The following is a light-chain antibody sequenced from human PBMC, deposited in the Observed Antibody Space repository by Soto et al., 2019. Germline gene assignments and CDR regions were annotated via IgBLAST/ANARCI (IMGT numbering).Light chain of an antibody. J-gene: IGLJ1*01. V-gene: IGLV2-14*01. Sequence: QCVLTQAAYGSGAPGQWITISCTGTSSDVGNYNYVSWYQQHPAKAPKLMIYDVSNRPSGVSNRFSGSKSGNTASLTISGLQAEDEADYYCSSYTTSGTRVFGTGTKVTVL. CDR3: SSYTTSGTRV. CDR1: SSDVGNYNY. CDR2: DVS.